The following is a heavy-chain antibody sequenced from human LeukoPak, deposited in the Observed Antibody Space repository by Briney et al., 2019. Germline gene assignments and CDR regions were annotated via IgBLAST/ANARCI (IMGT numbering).Heavy chain of an antibody. CDR3: ARVTGYVMEDYFDY. V-gene: IGHV4-61*10. Sequence: SETLSLTCTVSGGSISSTGYCWSWIRQPAGKGLEWIGYIYYSGSTNYNPSLKSRVTISVDTSKNQFSLRLSSVTAADTAVYYCARVTGYVMEDYFDYWGQGTLVTVSS. J-gene: IGHJ4*02. CDR2: IYYSGST. D-gene: IGHD6-13*01. CDR1: GGSISSTGYC.